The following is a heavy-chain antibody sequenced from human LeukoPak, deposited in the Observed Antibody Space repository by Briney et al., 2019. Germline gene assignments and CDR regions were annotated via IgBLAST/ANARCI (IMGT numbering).Heavy chain of an antibody. J-gene: IGHJ4*02. CDR3: ARATYYYDSSGYRAVYYFDY. CDR2: INTDGRTT. V-gene: IGHV3-74*01. D-gene: IGHD3-22*01. Sequence: PGGSLRLSCAASGFTFSSYWIHWVRQAPGMGPVWASRINTDGRTTTYADSVKGRFTISRDNAKNTLYLQMNTLRAEDTAVYYCARATYYYDSSGYRAVYYFDYWGQGTLVTVSS. CDR1: GFTFSSYW.